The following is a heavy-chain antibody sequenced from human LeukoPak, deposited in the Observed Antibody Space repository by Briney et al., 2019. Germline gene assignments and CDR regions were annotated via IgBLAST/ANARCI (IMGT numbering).Heavy chain of an antibody. Sequence: SSETLSLTCTVSGGSIINHYWSWIRQPAGKGLEWIGRIYSSGSANYSPSLKSRVSMSIDTSNNHFSLNLTSVTAADTALYFRARDVRYASGWSTPESWGQGTLVTVSS. CDR1: GGSIINHY. D-gene: IGHD6-19*01. CDR2: IYSSGSA. V-gene: IGHV4-4*07. CDR3: ARDVRYASGWSTPES. J-gene: IGHJ5*02.